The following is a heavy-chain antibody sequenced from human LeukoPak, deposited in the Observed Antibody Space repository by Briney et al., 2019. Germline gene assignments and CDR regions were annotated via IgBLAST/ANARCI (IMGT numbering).Heavy chain of an antibody. CDR2: IWYDGSNK. CDR1: GFTLSSYG. J-gene: IGHJ4*02. CDR3: AKGLAGTGRGDY. D-gene: IGHD6-19*01. Sequence: GRSLRLSCAASGFTLSSYGMHWVRQAPGKGMEWVAVIWYDGSNKYYADSVKGRFTISRDNSKNTLYLQMNSLRAEDTAVYYCAKGLAGTGRGDYWGQGTLVTVSS. V-gene: IGHV3-33*06.